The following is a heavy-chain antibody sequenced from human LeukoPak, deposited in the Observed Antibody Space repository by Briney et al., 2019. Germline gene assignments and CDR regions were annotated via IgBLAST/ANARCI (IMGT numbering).Heavy chain of an antibody. CDR3: AKPEHYDFWSGYPLGY. V-gene: IGHV3-74*01. CDR1: GFTFSSYW. D-gene: IGHD3-3*01. Sequence: PGGSLRLSCAASGFTFSSYWMHWVRQAPGKGLVWVSRINSDGSSTSYADSVKGRFTISRDNAKNTLYLQMNSLGAEDTAVYYCAKPEHYDFWSGYPLGYWGQGTLVTVSS. CDR2: INSDGSST. J-gene: IGHJ4*02.